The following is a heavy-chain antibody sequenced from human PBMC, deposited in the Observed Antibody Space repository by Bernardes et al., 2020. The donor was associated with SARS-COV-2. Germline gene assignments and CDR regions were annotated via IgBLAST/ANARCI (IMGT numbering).Heavy chain of an antibody. Sequence: GGSLRLSCAASGFTFSSYDMHWVRQATGKGLEWVSAIGTAGDTYYPGSVKGRFTISRENAKNSLYLQMNSLRAGDTAVYYCARGGLRWPYWYFDLWGRGTLVTVSS. CDR2: IGTAGDT. CDR3: ARGGLRWPYWYFDL. J-gene: IGHJ2*01. D-gene: IGHD4-17*01. CDR1: GFTFSSYD. V-gene: IGHV3-13*01.